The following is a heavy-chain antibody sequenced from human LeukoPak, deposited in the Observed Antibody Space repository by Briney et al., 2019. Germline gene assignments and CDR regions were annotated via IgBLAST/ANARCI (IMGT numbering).Heavy chain of an antibody. V-gene: IGHV3-30*03. CDR1: GFTFSSYG. CDR2: ISYDGSNK. CDR3: ARGGIPAVLYYFDY. D-gene: IGHD3-10*01. J-gene: IGHJ4*02. Sequence: GRSLRLSCAASGFTFSSYGMHWVRQAPGKGLEWVAVISYDGSNKYYADSVKGRFTISRDTSKNTLYLQMNSLSAEDTAVYYCARGGIPAVLYYFDYWGQGTLVTVSS.